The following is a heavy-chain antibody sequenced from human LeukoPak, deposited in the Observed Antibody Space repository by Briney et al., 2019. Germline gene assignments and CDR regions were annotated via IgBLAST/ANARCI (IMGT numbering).Heavy chain of an antibody. CDR3: ARELESAAGYYFDY. Sequence: GGSLRLSCAASGFTFSGSAMHWVRQAPGKGLEWVAVIWYDGSNKYYADSVKGRFTISRDNSKNTLYLQMNSLRAEDTAVYYCARELESAAGYYFDYWGQGTLVTVSS. D-gene: IGHD6-13*01. CDR1: GFTFSGSA. J-gene: IGHJ4*02. CDR2: IWYDGSNK. V-gene: IGHV3-33*08.